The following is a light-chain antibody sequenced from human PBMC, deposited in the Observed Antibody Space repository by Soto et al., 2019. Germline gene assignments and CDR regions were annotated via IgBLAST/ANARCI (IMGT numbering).Light chain of an antibody. Sequence: QSVLTQPASVSGSPGQSITISCTGTSSDVGGYNYVSWYQQHPGKAPKLMIYDVSNRPSGVSNRFSDSKSGNTASLTISGLQAEDEADYYCSSYTSSSTLGVFGTRTQLTVL. V-gene: IGLV2-14*01. CDR1: SSDVGGYNY. J-gene: IGLJ1*01. CDR3: SSYTSSSTLGV. CDR2: DVS.